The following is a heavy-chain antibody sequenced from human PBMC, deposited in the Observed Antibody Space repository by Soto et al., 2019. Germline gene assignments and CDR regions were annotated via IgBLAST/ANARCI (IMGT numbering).Heavy chain of an antibody. CDR2: ISAYNGNT. CDR3: ARTEGVVIIQDFDY. V-gene: IGHV1-18*01. J-gene: IGHJ4*02. Sequence: ASVQVSCKASGYTFTSYGISWVRQAPGQGLEWMGWISAYNGNTNYAQKLQGRVTMTTDTSTSTAYMELRSLRSDDTAVYYCARTEGVVIIQDFDYWGQGTLVTVSS. D-gene: IGHD3-3*01. CDR1: GYTFTSYG.